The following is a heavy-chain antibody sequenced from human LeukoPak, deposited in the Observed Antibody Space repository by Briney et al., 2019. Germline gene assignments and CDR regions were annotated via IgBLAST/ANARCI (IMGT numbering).Heavy chain of an antibody. Sequence: GGSLRLSCAASGFRFSSYAMSWVRQAPGKGLEWVSGISWNSGSIGYADSVKGRFTISRDNAKNSLYLQMNSLRAEDTALYYCAKDIGAVAGYAFDIWGQGTMVTVSS. J-gene: IGHJ3*02. V-gene: IGHV3-9*01. CDR1: GFRFSSYA. CDR3: AKDIGAVAGYAFDI. CDR2: ISWNSGSI. D-gene: IGHD6-19*01.